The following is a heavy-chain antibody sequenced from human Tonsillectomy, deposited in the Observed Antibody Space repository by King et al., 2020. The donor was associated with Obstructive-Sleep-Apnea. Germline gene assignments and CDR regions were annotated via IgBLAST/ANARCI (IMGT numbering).Heavy chain of an antibody. Sequence: VQLVESGGGVVQPGRSLRLSCAASGFTFSTYVMHWVRQAPGKGLEWVAVISYDGSNKYYTDSVKGRFTISRDNSKNTLYLQMNNLRTEDTALYYCAKDRGSSGWFDGMDVWGQGTTVTVSS. J-gene: IGHJ6*02. V-gene: IGHV3-30*18. D-gene: IGHD6-19*01. CDR1: GFTFSTYV. CDR3: AKDRGSSGWFDGMDV. CDR2: ISYDGSNK.